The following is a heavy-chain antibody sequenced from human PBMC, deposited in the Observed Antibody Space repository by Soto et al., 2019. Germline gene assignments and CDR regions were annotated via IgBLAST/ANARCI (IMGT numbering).Heavy chain of an antibody. CDR1: GGTFRGYY. D-gene: IGHD1-26*01. V-gene: IGHV4-34*01. CDR3: ARAAPRFQSDGSGTQMRPYHYYGMDV. J-gene: IGHJ6*02. CDR2: INHSGSP. Sequence: QVQLQQWGAGLLQPSETLSLTCAVYGGTFRGYYWSWIRQPPGKGLEWIGEINHSGSPNDNPSLKSTVTISIDTSKNQFSLKLRSLTAADTAVYYCARAAPRFQSDGSGTQMRPYHYYGMDVWGQGTTVTVSS.